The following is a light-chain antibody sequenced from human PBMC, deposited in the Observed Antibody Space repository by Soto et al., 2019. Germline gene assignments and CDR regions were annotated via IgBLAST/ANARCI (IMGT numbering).Light chain of an antibody. Sequence: EIVMTQSPATLSVSPGERATLSCRASQSVSSNLAWYQQKPGQDPRLLIYGASTRATGIPARFSGSGSGTEFTLTISSLQSEDFAVYYCQQHNNWPPWTFGQGTKVEIK. V-gene: IGKV3-15*01. J-gene: IGKJ1*01. CDR2: GAS. CDR1: QSVSSN. CDR3: QQHNNWPPWT.